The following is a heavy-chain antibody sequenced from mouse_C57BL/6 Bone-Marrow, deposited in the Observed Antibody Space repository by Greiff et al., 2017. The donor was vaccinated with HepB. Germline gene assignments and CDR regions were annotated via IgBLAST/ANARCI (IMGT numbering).Heavy chain of an antibody. CDR2: IEPFYRYT. D-gene: IGHD2-1*01. CDR3: AREGLLWPYAMDY. Sequence: QVQLQPPWAEPVKPGASVKMSCKASCYTFTRYWVQWVKQRPGQGLEWIGEIEPFYRYTNDNQKFKGKATLTLDTSSSPAYMKLSSLTSEDSAVYYCAREGLLWPYAMDYWGQGTSVTVSS. CDR1: CYTFTRYW. J-gene: IGHJ4*01. V-gene: IGHV1-50*01.